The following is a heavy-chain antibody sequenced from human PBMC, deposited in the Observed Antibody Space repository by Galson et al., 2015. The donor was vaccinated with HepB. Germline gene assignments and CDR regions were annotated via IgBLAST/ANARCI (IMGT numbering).Heavy chain of an antibody. J-gene: IGHJ3*01. CDR2: INPNSGGT. D-gene: IGHD2-15*01. V-gene: IGHV1-2*06. CDR3: AREGFLGYCSGGSCPDPFDV. CDR1: GYTFTGYY. Sequence: SVKVSCKASGYTFTGYYMHWVRQAPGQGLEWMGRINPNSGGTKSDQKFQGRVTMTRDTSISTAYMELSRLRSDDTAVYYCAREGFLGYCSGGSCPDPFDVWGQGTMVTVSS.